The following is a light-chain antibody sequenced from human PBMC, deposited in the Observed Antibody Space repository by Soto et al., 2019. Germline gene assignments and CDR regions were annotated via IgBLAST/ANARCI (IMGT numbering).Light chain of an antibody. CDR2: EVS. J-gene: IGLJ2*01. CDR1: SSDVGGYNY. CDR3: SSYAGSSNFARV. Sequence: QSALTQPPSASGSPGQSVTISCTGTSSDVGGYNYVSWYQQHPGKAPKLMIYEVSKRPSGVPDRFSGSKSGTTASLTVSGPQAEDEADYYCSSYAGSSNFARVFGGGTKLTVL. V-gene: IGLV2-8*01.